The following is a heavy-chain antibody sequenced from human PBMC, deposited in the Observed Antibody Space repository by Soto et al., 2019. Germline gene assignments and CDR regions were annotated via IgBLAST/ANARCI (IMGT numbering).Heavy chain of an antibody. V-gene: IGHV3-23*01. Sequence: EVQLLESGGGLVQPGGSLRLSCAASGFTFSSYAMSWVRQAPGKGLEWVSAISGSGGSTYYADSVKGRFTISRDNSQGTLYLQMNSLRAEDTAVYYCAKDFPGSVVVPAASRYWGQGTLVTVSS. CDR2: ISGSGGST. D-gene: IGHD2-2*01. CDR3: AKDFPGSVVVPAASRY. J-gene: IGHJ4*02. CDR1: GFTFSSYA.